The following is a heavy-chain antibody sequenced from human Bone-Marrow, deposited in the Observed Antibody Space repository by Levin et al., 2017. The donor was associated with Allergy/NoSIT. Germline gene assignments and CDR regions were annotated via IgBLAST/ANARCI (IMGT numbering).Heavy chain of an antibody. Sequence: SETLSLTCSVSGGSMSPYYWSWIRQTPGRGLEWIGYIFHSGSSSYNPSLEGRVTLSIDKSRPQFSMKLSSVTAADTALYVCARGRDSYGYLPLDYWGQGALVIVST. J-gene: IGHJ4*02. V-gene: IGHV4-59*01. CDR2: IFHSGSS. CDR3: ARGRDSYGYLPLDY. CDR1: GGSMSPYY. D-gene: IGHD5-18*01.